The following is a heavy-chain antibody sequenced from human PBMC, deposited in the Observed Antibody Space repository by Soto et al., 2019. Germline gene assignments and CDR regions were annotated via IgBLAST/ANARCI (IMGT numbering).Heavy chain of an antibody. CDR1: GFSLSARPVA. J-gene: IGHJ4*02. CDR3: VHRAGSDGNWNGGYFDY. Sequence: QITLRESGPTRVKPTQTLTLTCTFSGFSLSARPVAVGWIRQPPGKALERLALIYWDDDKRYSPSLMSRLTITNDTAKTWFVLTMTKMDPLNTAIYYCVHRAGSDGNWNGGYFDYWGQGALVTVSS. D-gene: IGHD1-1*01. CDR2: IYWDDDK. V-gene: IGHV2-5*02.